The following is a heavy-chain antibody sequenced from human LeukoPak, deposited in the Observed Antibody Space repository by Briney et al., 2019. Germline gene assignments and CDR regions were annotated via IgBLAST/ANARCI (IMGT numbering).Heavy chain of an antibody. D-gene: IGHD3-22*01. CDR3: ARVHLEYYDSSGSNDAFDI. Sequence: GGSLRLSCAASGFTFSSYAMHWVRQAPGKGLEWVAVISYDGSNKYYADSVKGRFTISRDNAKNSLYLQMNSLRAEDTAVYYCARVHLEYYDSSGSNDAFDIWGQGTMVTVSS. CDR2: ISYDGSNK. J-gene: IGHJ3*02. V-gene: IGHV3-30-3*01. CDR1: GFTFSSYA.